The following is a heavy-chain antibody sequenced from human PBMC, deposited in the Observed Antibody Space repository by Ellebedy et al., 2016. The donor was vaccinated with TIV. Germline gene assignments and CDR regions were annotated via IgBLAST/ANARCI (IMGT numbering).Heavy chain of an antibody. V-gene: IGHV4-59*01. CDR3: ARGDYGDRDYYYYGMDV. Sequence: MPGGSLRLSCTVSGGSISSYYWSWIRQPPGKGLEWIGYIYYSGSTNYNPSLKSRVTISVDMSKNQFSLKLSSVTAADTAVYYCARGDYGDRDYYYYGMDVWGQGTTVTVSS. CDR1: GGSISSYY. J-gene: IGHJ6*02. CDR2: IYYSGST. D-gene: IGHD4-17*01.